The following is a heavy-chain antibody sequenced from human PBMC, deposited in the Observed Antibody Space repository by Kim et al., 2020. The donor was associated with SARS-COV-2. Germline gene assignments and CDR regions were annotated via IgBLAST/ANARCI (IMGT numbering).Heavy chain of an antibody. V-gene: IGHV1-8*01. CDR1: GYTFTSYG. CDR2: MNPNSGNT. D-gene: IGHD4-17*01. Sequence: ASVKVSCKASGYTFTSYGINWVRQATGQGLEWMGWMNPNSGNTGYAQKFQGRVTMTRNTSISTAYMELSSLRSEDTAVYYCARPRLPYYYYYYGMDVWGQGTTVTVSS. J-gene: IGHJ6*02. CDR3: ARPRLPYYYYYYGMDV.